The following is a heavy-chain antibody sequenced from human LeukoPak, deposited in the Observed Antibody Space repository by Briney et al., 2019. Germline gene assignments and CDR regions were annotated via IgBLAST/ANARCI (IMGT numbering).Heavy chain of an antibody. D-gene: IGHD3-3*01. CDR3: AKQSNDFWDGYSAPPGYGMDV. CDR2: IKQDGSEK. Sequence: GGSLRLSCAASGFTFSSYWMGWVRQAPGKGLEWVANIKQDGSEKYYVDSVKGRFTISRDNAKNSLYLQMNSLRAEDTAIYYCAKQSNDFWDGYSAPPGYGMDVWGQGTTVTVSS. V-gene: IGHV3-7*03. J-gene: IGHJ6*02. CDR1: GFTFSSYW.